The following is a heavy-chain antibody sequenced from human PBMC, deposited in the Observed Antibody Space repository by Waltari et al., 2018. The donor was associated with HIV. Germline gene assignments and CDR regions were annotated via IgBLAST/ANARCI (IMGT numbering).Heavy chain of an antibody. CDR2: IYHSGST. V-gene: IGHV4-4*02. J-gene: IGHJ4*02. Sequence: QVQLQESGPGLVKPSGTLSLTCAVSGGSISNNNWWSWVRQPPGKGLEWIGAIYHSGSTNYNPSLKSRVTISVDKSKNQFSLKLNSVTAADTAVYYCASSKSSSSTYGYWGQGTLVTVSS. D-gene: IGHD2-2*01. CDR3: ASSKSSSSTYGY. CDR1: GGSISNNNW.